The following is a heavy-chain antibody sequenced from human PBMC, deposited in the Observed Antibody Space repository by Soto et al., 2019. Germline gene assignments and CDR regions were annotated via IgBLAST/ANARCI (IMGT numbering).Heavy chain of an antibody. Sequence: GGSLRLSCAASGFTFSNYAMSWVRQAPGKGLEWFSGITASGGTPYYTESVRGRFTISRDNSKSTVNLQMNSLRVEDSGVYYCAKGYRSEARNYYYYIMDVWGQGTTVTVSS. D-gene: IGHD5-12*01. V-gene: IGHV3-23*01. CDR2: ITASGGTP. CDR3: AKGYRSEARNYYYYIMDV. J-gene: IGHJ6*01. CDR1: GFTFSNYA.